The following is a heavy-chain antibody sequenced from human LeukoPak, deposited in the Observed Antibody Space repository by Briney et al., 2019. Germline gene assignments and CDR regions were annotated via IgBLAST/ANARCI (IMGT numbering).Heavy chain of an antibody. CDR3: ARDMSDSSGWLLFDY. CDR2: IWYDGSNK. D-gene: IGHD6-19*01. Sequence: GSLRLSCAASGFTFSSYGMHWVRQAPGKGLEGVAVIWYDGSNKYYADSVKGRFTISRDNSKNTLYLQMNSLRAEDTAVYYCARDMSDSSGWLLFDYWGQGTLVTVSS. J-gene: IGHJ4*02. CDR1: GFTFSSYG. V-gene: IGHV3-33*01.